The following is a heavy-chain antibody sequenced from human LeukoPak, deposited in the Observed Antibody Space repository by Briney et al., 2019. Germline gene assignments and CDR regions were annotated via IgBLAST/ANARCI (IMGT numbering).Heavy chain of an antibody. J-gene: IGHJ6*03. CDR3: ARGPVRVGQQLVPGSTVMDV. D-gene: IGHD6-13*01. V-gene: IGHV1-46*01. CDR1: GYTFTSYY. Sequence: GASVKVSCKASGYTFTSYYMHWVRQAPGQGLEWMGIINPSGGSTSYAQKFQGRVTMTRDTSTSTVYMELSSLRSEDTAVYYCARGPVRVGQQLVPGSTVMDVWGKGTTVTISS. CDR2: INPSGGST.